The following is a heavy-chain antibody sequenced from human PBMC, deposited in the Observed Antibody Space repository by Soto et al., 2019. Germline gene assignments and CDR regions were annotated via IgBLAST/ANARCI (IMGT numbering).Heavy chain of an antibody. CDR2: MWYDGSTK. CDR3: ARESGGQLLDY. Sequence: GGSLRLSCAASGFTFSSYGIRWVRQAPGKGLEWVAVMWYDGSTKYYADSVKGRFTITRDNSKNTLYLQMNSLRAEDTAVYYCARESGGQLLDYWGQGTLVTVSS. CDR1: GFTFSSYG. V-gene: IGHV3-33*01. J-gene: IGHJ4*02. D-gene: IGHD2-15*01.